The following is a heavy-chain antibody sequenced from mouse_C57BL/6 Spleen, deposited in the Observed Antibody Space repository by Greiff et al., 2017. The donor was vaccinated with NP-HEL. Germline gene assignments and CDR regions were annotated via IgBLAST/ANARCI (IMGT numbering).Heavy chain of an antibody. Sequence: QVQLKQSGAELVRPGTSVKVSCKASGYAFTNYLIEWVKQRPGQGLEWIGVINPGSGGTNYNEKFKGKATLTADKSSSTAYMQLSSLTSEDSAVYFCARSLYGYDVGSWFAYWGQGTLVTVSA. V-gene: IGHV1-54*01. CDR3: ARSLYGYDVGSWFAY. J-gene: IGHJ3*01. CDR2: INPGSGGT. CDR1: GYAFTNYL. D-gene: IGHD2-2*01.